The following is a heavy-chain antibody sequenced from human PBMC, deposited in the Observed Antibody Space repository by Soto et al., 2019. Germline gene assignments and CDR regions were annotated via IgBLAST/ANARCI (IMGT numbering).Heavy chain of an antibody. CDR3: ARFIGYPYYFDY. CDR2: VYSSGDT. D-gene: IGHD5-18*01. V-gene: IGHV4-59*01. CDR1: GGSISYYY. J-gene: IGHJ4*02. Sequence: SETLSLTCTVSGGSISYYYWSWIRQPPGKGLEWIAYVYSSGDTNYNPSLRSRVIISVDTSKNQLSLRLSSVTAADTAVYFCARFIGYPYYFDYWGLGTLVTVSS.